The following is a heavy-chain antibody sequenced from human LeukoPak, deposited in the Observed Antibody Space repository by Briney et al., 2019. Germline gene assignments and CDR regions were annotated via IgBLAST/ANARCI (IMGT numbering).Heavy chain of an antibody. CDR3: ARVSVSSGWLFYFDY. V-gene: IGHV1-46*01. CDR1: GYTFTSYY. D-gene: IGHD6-19*01. CDR2: INPSGGST. J-gene: IGHJ4*02. Sequence: ASVNVSCKASGYTFTSYYMHWVRQAPGQGLEWMGIINPSGGSTSYAQKFQGRVTMTRDTSTSTVYMELSSLRSEDTAVYYCARVSVSSGWLFYFDYWGQGTLVTVSS.